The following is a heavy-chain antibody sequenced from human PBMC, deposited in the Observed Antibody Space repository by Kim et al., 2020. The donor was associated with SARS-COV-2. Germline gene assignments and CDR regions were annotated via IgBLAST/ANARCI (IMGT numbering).Heavy chain of an antibody. Sequence: LKSRVTISVDTSKNQFSLKLSSVTAADTAVYYCARTSYDLLTGYYTHFDYWGQGTLVSVSS. D-gene: IGHD3-9*01. V-gene: IGHV4-59*01. CDR3: ARTSYDLLTGYYTHFDY. J-gene: IGHJ4*02.